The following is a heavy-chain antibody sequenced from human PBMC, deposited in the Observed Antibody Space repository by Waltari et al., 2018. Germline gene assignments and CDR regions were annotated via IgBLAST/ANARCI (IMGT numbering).Heavy chain of an antibody. CDR3: ARGLRGWFDP. D-gene: IGHD4-17*01. CDR1: GYTFTSYD. V-gene: IGHV1-8*01. J-gene: IGHJ5*02. Sequence: QVQLVQSGAEVKKPGASVKVSCKASGYTFTSYDIKWVRQATGQGLEWMGWKNTNRGNTGYAQKFQGRVTMTMNTSISTGYMELGSLRSEDTAVYYCARGLRGWFDPWGQGTLVTVSS. CDR2: KNTNRGNT.